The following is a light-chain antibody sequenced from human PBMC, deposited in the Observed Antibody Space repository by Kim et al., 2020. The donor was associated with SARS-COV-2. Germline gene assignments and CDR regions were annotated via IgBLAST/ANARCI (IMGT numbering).Light chain of an antibody. V-gene: IGLV3-9*01. Sequence: SVALGQTARITCGGNNMRTKNVHWCQQKPGQAPVLVICGDSNRPSGIPERFSGSNSGNTATLTISRAQPGDEADYYCQVWDSSTGVFGGGTQLTVL. CDR1: NMRTKN. CDR3: QVWDSSTGV. J-gene: IGLJ3*02. CDR2: GDS.